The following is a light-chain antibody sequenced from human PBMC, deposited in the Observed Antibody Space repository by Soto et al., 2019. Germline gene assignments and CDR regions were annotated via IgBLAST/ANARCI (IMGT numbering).Light chain of an antibody. CDR3: QTWATGIVV. CDR2: LNSDGSH. Sequence: QLVLTQSPSASASLGASVKLTCTLSSGHSSYAIAWHQQQPQKGPRYLMKLNSDGSHTKGDGIPDRLSGSSSGAERHLTISSLQSEDEADYYCQTWATGIVVFGGGTKLTVL. CDR1: SGHSSYA. J-gene: IGLJ2*01. V-gene: IGLV4-69*01.